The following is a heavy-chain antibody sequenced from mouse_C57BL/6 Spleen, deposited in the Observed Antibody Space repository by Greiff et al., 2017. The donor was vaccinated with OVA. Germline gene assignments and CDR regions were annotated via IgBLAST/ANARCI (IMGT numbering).Heavy chain of an antibody. Sequence: EVKLVESGGDLVKPGGSLKLSCAASGFTFSSYGMSWVRQTPDKRLEWVATISSGGSYTYYPDSVKGRFTISRDNAKNTLYLQMSSLKSEDTAMYYCARHGRACGYDGENYFDYWGQGTTLTVSS. J-gene: IGHJ2*01. V-gene: IGHV5-6*01. CDR1: GFTFSSYG. CDR3: ARHGRACGYDGENYFDY. CDR2: ISSGGSYT. D-gene: IGHD2-2*01.